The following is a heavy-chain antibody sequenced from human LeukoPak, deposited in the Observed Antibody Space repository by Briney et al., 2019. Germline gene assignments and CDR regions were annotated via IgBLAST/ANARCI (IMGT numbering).Heavy chain of an antibody. CDR2: INTGRSST. V-gene: IGHV3-74*01. J-gene: IGHJ4*02. CDR1: GFTFSNYW. Sequence: PGGSLRLSCAASGFTFSNYWMHWVRQVPGKGLVWVSRINTGRSSTTYADSVKGRFTISRDNAKNTLYLQMNSLRAEDTAVYYCARSNHADDYWGQGTLVTVSS. D-gene: IGHD4-11*01. CDR3: ARSNHADDY.